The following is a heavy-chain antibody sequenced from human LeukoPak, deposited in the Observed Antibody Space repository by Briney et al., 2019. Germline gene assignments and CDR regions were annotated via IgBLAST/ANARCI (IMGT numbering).Heavy chain of an antibody. D-gene: IGHD6-6*01. CDR3: ASGSSSGGYYYYYYMDV. Sequence: GASVKVSCKVSGYTLTELSMHRVRQAPGRGLEWMGGFDPEDGETIYAQKFQGRVTMTEDTSTDTAYMELSSLRSDDTAVYYCASGSSSGGYYYYYYMDVWGKGTTVAVSS. CDR1: GYTLTELS. CDR2: FDPEDGET. J-gene: IGHJ6*03. V-gene: IGHV1-24*01.